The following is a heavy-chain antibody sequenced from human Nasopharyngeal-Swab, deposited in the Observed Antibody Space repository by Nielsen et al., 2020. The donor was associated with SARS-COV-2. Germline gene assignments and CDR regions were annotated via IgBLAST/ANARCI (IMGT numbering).Heavy chain of an antibody. V-gene: IGHV3-7*03. J-gene: IGHJ4*02. Sequence: GESLKISCGGSGFTFSDYWMSWVRQSPEKGLEWVANIKQDGTLKSYVDSVKGRFIIPRDNAKNSLDLQMNSLRVEETAVYYCVRNEIWGQGTLVTVS. CDR1: GFTFSDYW. CDR3: VRNEI. CDR2: IKQDGTLK.